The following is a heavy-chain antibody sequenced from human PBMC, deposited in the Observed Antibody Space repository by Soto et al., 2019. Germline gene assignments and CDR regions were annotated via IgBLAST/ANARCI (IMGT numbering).Heavy chain of an antibody. V-gene: IGHV1-3*01. D-gene: IGHD3-22*01. CDR1: GYTFTSYA. CDR3: ARATYYYDSSGYYWSAFDI. Sequence: ASVKVFCKASGYTFTSYAMHWVRQAPGQRLEWMGWINAGNGNTKYSQKFQGRVTITRDTSASTAYMELSSLRSEDTAVYYCARATYYYDSSGYYWSAFDIWGQGTMVTVSS. CDR2: INAGNGNT. J-gene: IGHJ3*02.